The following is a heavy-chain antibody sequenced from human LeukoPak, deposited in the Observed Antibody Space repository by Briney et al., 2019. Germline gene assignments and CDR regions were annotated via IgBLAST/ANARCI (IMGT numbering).Heavy chain of an antibody. Sequence: PWETLSLTCAVYGGSFSGYYWSWIRQPPGKGLEWIGEINHSGSTNYNPSLKSRVTISVDTSKNQFSLKLSSVTAADTAVYYCARAVNDYWGQGTLVTVSS. CDR3: ARAVNDY. CDR1: GGSFSGYY. J-gene: IGHJ4*02. CDR2: INHSGST. V-gene: IGHV4-34*01.